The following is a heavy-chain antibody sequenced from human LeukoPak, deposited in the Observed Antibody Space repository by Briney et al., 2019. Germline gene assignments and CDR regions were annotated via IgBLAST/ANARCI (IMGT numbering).Heavy chain of an antibody. CDR3: ADFYASGSYYNGWFDP. V-gene: IGHV4-39*01. CDR1: GGSISSSGYY. CDR2: IYYSGSA. J-gene: IGHJ5*02. Sequence: SETLSLTCTVSGGSISSSGYYWAWIRQPPGKGLESMRSIYYSGSAYYNPSLKSRVTISIDTSKNQFSLKVISVTAADTAVYFCADFYASGSYYNGWFDPWGQGTLVTVSS. D-gene: IGHD3-10*01.